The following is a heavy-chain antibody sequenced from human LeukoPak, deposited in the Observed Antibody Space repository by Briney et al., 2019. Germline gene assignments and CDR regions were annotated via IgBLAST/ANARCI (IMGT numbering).Heavy chain of an antibody. Sequence: GGSLRLSCAASGFSVSMKYMTWVRQAPGKGLEWVSVIFSGGTAYYADSVKGRFTVSRDNSKNMMYLQMNSLRAEDAAVYYCARFSGPGMQHYYYYMDVWGTGTTVTVSS. D-gene: IGHD3-10*01. CDR2: IFSGGTA. CDR3: ARFSGPGMQHYYYYMDV. CDR1: GFSVSMKY. V-gene: IGHV3-53*01. J-gene: IGHJ6*03.